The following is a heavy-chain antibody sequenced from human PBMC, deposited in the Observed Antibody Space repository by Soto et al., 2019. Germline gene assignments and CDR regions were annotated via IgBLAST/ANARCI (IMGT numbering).Heavy chain of an antibody. Sequence: GGSLRLSCAASGFTFSSYAMSWVRQAPGKGLEWVSAISGSGGSTYYADSVKGRFTIPRDNSKNTLYLQMNSLRAEDTAVYYCAKDSPITIFGVVIPLAFDIWGQGTMVTVSS. D-gene: IGHD3-3*01. J-gene: IGHJ3*02. CDR1: GFTFSSYA. CDR2: ISGSGGST. V-gene: IGHV3-23*01. CDR3: AKDSPITIFGVVIPLAFDI.